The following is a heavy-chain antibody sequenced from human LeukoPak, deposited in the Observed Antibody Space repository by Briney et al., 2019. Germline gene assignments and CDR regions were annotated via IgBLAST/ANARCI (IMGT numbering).Heavy chain of an antibody. CDR3: VKGTSREAFDI. CDR2: IFYGGST. CDR1: GVSISSSSHY. V-gene: IGHV4-39*07. D-gene: IGHD5-24*01. J-gene: IGHJ3*02. Sequence: SETLSLTCTVSGVSISSSSHYWGWIRQPPGKGLEWIGSIFYGGSTYYNPSLKSRVTISVDTSKSQFSLKLNSVTAADTAVYSCVKGTSREAFDIWGQGTMVTVSS.